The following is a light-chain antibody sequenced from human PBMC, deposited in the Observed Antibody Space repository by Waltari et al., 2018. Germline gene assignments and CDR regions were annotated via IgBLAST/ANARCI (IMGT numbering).Light chain of an antibody. V-gene: IGLV2-8*01. CDR1: STEVEGYDP. CDR3: SSYAGGSSLM. CDR2: EVT. Sequence: QSALTQPPPASGPPGQSVTISCTGISTEVEGYDPLLRYQPHPGKAPKLLIYEVTKRPSGVPDRFSGSKSDNTASLAVSGLQAEDEADYYCSSYAGGSSLMFGGGTKLTVL. J-gene: IGLJ3*02.